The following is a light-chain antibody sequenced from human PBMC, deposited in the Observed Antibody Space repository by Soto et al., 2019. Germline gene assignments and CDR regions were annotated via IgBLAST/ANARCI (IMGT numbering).Light chain of an antibody. CDR2: GAS. J-gene: IGKJ5*01. V-gene: IGKV3-15*01. CDR3: QQYNNWPPIT. Sequence: DIVLTQSPATLSLSPGQTATLSCRASQSVSSNLAWYQQRPGQAPRLLIYGASTRATGIPARFSGSGSGTEFTLTISSLQSEDFAVYYCQQYNNWPPITFGQGTRLEIK. CDR1: QSVSSN.